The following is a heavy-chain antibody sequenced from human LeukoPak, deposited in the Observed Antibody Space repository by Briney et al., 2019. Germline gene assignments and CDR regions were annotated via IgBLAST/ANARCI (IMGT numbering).Heavy chain of an antibody. CDR2: ISGSGGST. J-gene: IGHJ6*02. D-gene: IGHD2/OR15-2a*01. CDR1: GFTFSSYA. Sequence: PGGSLRLSCAAPGFTFSSYAMSWVRQAPGKGLEWVSAISGSGGSTYYADSVKGRFTISRDNSKNTLYLQMNSLRAEDTAVYYCAKVPVSVITDGMDVWGQGTTVTVSS. CDR3: AKVPVSVITDGMDV. V-gene: IGHV3-23*01.